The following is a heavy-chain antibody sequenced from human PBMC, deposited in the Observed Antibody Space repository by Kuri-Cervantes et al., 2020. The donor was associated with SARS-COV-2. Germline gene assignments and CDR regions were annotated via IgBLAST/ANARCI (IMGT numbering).Heavy chain of an antibody. CDR3: ARLLFWSGFVDS. D-gene: IGHD3-3*01. J-gene: IGHJ4*02. CDR1: GYSFKNFW. Sequence: GESLKISCQGSGYSFKNFWISWVRQMPGKGLEWMGRIDPSDSYTHYNPSFQGHVTISADKSISTAYLEWSSLRASDTAMYYCARLLFWSGFVDSWGQGTLVTVSS. CDR2: IDPSDSYT. V-gene: IGHV5-10-1*01.